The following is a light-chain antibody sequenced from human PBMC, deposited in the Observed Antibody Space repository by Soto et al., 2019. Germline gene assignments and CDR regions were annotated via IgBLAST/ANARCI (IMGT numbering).Light chain of an antibody. J-gene: IGKJ5*01. CDR3: QQRQYWPPIT. V-gene: IGKV3D-20*02. CDR1: QSVSSSY. Sequence: EIVLTQSPGTLSLSPGERATVSCRAIQSVSSSYLAWYQQKPGQAPRLLIYGASNRATGIPDRFSGSGSGTDFTLTISSLEPEDFAIYYCQQRQYWPPITFGQGTRLEIK. CDR2: GAS.